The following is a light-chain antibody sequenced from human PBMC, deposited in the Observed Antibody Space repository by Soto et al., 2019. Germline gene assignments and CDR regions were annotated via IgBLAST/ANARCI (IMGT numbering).Light chain of an antibody. CDR2: EVS. CDR3: SSYTSSSTWV. Sequence: QSVLTQPASVSGSPGQSITISCTGTSSDVGGYNYVSWYQQHPGKAPKLMIYEVSNRPSGVSNRFSGSKSGNTASLTISGRQAEDEADYYCSSYTSSSTWVFCGGTKLTVL. V-gene: IGLV2-14*01. CDR1: SSDVGGYNY. J-gene: IGLJ3*02.